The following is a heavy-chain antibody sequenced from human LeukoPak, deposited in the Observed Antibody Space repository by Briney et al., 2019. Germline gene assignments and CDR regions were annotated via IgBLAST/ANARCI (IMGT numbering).Heavy chain of an antibody. J-gene: IGHJ4*02. CDR1: GFTFSSYE. D-gene: IGHD3-3*01. CDR3: ARGFLDFDS. Sequence: PGGSLRLSCAASGFTFSSYEMNWVRQAPGKGLEWVSYISSTSGSTIYYADSVKGRFTISRDDSKNTVYLQMNSLRAEDTALYYCARGFLDFDSWGQGTLVIVSS. CDR2: ISSTSGSTI. V-gene: IGHV3-48*03.